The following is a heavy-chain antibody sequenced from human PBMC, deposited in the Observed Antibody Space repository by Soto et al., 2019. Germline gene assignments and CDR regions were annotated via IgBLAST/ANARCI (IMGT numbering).Heavy chain of an antibody. D-gene: IGHD3-22*01. CDR2: IYYSGST. J-gene: IGHJ4*02. Sequence: QVQLQESGPGLVKPSQILSLTCTVSGGSIRSGGYYWSWIRQHPGKGLEWIGYIYYSGSTYYNPSLKSRVTISVDTSKIQFSRKLTSVTAADTAVYYCARVDSSGWDHNYFDYWGQGTLVTVSS. CDR1: GGSIRSGGYY. CDR3: ARVDSSGWDHNYFDY. V-gene: IGHV4-31*03.